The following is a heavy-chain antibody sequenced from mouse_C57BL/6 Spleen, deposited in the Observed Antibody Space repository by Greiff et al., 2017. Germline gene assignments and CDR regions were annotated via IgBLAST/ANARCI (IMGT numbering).Heavy chain of an antibody. J-gene: IGHJ1*03. D-gene: IGHD1-3*01. Sequence: QVQLQQSGAELVRPGASVTLSCKASGFTFTDYEMHWVKQTPVHGLEWIGAIDPETGGTAYNQKFKGKAILTADKSSSTAYMELRGLTSEDSAVYYCTRGAPGYFDVWGTGTTVTVSS. CDR2: IDPETGGT. CDR3: TRGAPGYFDV. V-gene: IGHV1-15*01. CDR1: GFTFTDYE.